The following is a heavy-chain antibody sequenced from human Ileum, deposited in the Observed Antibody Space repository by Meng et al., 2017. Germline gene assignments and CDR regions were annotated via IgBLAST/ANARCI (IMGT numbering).Heavy chain of an antibody. CDR1: GGSVSSGSYY. CDR2: IYYTGST. Sequence: QVKPQESGPGLVRPSETLSLTCTVSGGSVSSGSYYWNWIRQPPGKGPEWIAYIYYTGSTNYNPSLKSRVIISADTSKNQFSLKLSSVTAADTAVYYCARAETALDYWGQGTLVTVSS. J-gene: IGHJ4*02. V-gene: IGHV4-61*01. D-gene: IGHD5-18*01. CDR3: ARAETALDY.